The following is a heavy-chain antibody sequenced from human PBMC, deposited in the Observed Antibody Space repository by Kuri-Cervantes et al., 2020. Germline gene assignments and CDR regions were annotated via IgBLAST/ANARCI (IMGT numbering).Heavy chain of an antibody. CDR3: ARDQMATIGELDY. CDR1: GFTFSSYA. V-gene: IGHV3-30-3*01. J-gene: IGHJ4*02. D-gene: IGHD5-24*01. CDR2: ISYDGSNK. Sequence: GESLKISCAASGFTFSSYATHWVRQAPGKGLEWVAVISYDGSNKYYADSVKGRFTIPRDNSKNTLYLQMNSLRAEDTAVYYCARDQMATIGELDYWGQGTLVTVSS.